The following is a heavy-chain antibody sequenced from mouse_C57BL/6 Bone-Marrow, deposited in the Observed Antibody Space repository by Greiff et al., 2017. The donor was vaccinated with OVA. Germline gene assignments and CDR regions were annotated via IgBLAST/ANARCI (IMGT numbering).Heavy chain of an antibody. J-gene: IGHJ3*01. CDR2: IDPETGGT. D-gene: IGHD2-3*01. Sequence: QVQLQQSGAELVRPGASVTLSCKASGYTFTDYEMHWVKQTPVHGLEWIGAIDPETGGTAYNQKFKGKAILTADKSSSTAYMELRSLTSEDSAVYYCTRWWLLRWFAYWGQGTLVTVSA. CDR1: GYTFTDYE. CDR3: TRWWLLRWFAY. V-gene: IGHV1-15*01.